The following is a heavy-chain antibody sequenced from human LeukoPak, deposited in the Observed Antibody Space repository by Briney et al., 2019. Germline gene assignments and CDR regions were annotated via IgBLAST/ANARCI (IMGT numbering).Heavy chain of an antibody. J-gene: IGHJ4*02. CDR1: GFTFSDYY. Sequence: SGGSLRLSCAASGFTFSDYYMSWIRQAPGKGLEWVSYISYSGSSIYYADSVKGRFTISRDNAKNSLYLQMNSLRAEDTAVYYCARDPGSYNSSGWYDYWGQGTLVTVSS. D-gene: IGHD6-19*01. CDR2: ISYSGSSI. V-gene: IGHV3-11*01. CDR3: ARDPGSYNSSGWYDY.